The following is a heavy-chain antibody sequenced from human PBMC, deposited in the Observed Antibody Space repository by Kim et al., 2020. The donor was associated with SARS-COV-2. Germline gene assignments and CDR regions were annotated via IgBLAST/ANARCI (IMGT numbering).Heavy chain of an antibody. V-gene: IGHV3-49*04. CDR1: GFIFRDYL. D-gene: IGHD6-25*01. CDR2: IRGIVDGGTT. CDR3: VRRRAATVDY. Sequence: GGSLRLSCRTSGFIFRDYLLSWVRQTPAKGLEWVGFIRGIVDGGTTEYAASVKGRFTISRDDSKSIAYLQMDSLKTEDTGVYYCVRRRAATVDYWGQGTLVTVSS. J-gene: IGHJ4*02.